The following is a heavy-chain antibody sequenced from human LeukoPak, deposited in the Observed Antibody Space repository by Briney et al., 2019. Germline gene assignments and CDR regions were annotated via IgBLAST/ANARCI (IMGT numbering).Heavy chain of an antibody. Sequence: GGSLRLSCAASGFTFGSYEMTWVRQAPGKGLEWLSYISSSGSTKYYADAVKGRFTISRDNAENSLYLQMYSLRAEDTAAYYCATYCSTTSCYRSRYMDVWGQGATVTVSS. V-gene: IGHV3-48*03. CDR1: GFTFGSYE. D-gene: IGHD2-2*01. CDR2: ISSSGSTK. CDR3: ATYCSTTSCYRSRYMDV. J-gene: IGHJ6*02.